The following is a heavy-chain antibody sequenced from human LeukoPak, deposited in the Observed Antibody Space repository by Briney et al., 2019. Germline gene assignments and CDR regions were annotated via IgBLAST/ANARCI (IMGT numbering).Heavy chain of an antibody. J-gene: IGHJ4*02. CDR3: AKDRLPVGVLFDF. CDR1: GFIFDDYA. CDR2: ISWNSCRI. Sequence: GGSLRLSCAASGFIFDDYAMHWVRQAPGKGLEWVSRISWNSCRIGYADSVMGRFTISRDNAKNSLYLKMNSLRGEDTALYYCAKDRLPVGVLFDFWGQGTLVTVSS. V-gene: IGHV3-9*01. D-gene: IGHD1-26*01.